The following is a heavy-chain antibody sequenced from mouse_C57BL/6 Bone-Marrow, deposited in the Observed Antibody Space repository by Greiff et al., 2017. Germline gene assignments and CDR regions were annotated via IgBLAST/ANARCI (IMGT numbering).Heavy chain of an antibody. Sequence: QVQLQQSGAELVKPGASVKISCKASGYAFSSYWMNWVKQRPGKGLEWIGQIYPGYGDTNYNGKFKGKATLTADNSSSTAYMQLSSRTSEDSAVYFCLVTDLYYFDYWGQGTTLTVSS. CDR3: LVTDLYYFDY. V-gene: IGHV1-80*01. CDR2: IYPGYGDT. D-gene: IGHD2-2*01. J-gene: IGHJ2*01. CDR1: GYAFSSYW.